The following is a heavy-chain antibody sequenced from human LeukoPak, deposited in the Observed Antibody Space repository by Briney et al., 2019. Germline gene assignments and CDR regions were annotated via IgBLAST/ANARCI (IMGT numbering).Heavy chain of an antibody. J-gene: IGHJ3*02. CDR1: GYTFTNYW. V-gene: IGHV5-51*01. D-gene: IGHD3-22*01. Sequence: GESLKISCKGSGYTFTNYWIGWVRQTPGKGLEWMGIIYPDDSDTRCSPSFQGQVTISADKSISTAYLQWSSLKASDTAMYYCASDYYYDSSGHAFDIWGQGTMVTVSS. CDR2: IYPDDSDT. CDR3: ASDYYYDSSGHAFDI.